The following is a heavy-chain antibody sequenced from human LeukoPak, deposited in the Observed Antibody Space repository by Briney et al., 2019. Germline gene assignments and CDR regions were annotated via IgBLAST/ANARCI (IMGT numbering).Heavy chain of an antibody. D-gene: IGHD3-22*01. J-gene: IGHJ4*02. CDR2: ISSSSSTI. V-gene: IGHV3-48*01. Sequence: PGGSLRLSCAASGFTFSSYSMNWVRQAPGKGLEWVSYISSSSSTIYYADSVKGRFTISRDNAKNSLYLQMNSLRAEDTAVYYCARVTITMIVDYFDYWGQGTLVTVSS. CDR1: GFTFSSYS. CDR3: ARVTITMIVDYFDY.